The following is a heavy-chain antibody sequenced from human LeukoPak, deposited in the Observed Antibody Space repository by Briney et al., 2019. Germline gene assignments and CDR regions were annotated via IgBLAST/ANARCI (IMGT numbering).Heavy chain of an antibody. V-gene: IGHV4-34*01. J-gene: IGHJ5*02. CDR1: GVSFSGYY. Sequence: PSETLSLTCAVYGVSFSGYYWCWILQPPGKGLEWIGEINHSGSTNYNPSLKSRVTISVDTSKNQFSLKLSSETAADTAVYYCARQGSEGFDPWGQGTLVTVSS. CDR2: INHSGST. CDR3: ARQGSEGFDP.